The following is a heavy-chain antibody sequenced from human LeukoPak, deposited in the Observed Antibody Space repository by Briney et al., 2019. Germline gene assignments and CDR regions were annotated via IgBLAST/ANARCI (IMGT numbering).Heavy chain of an antibody. CDR3: AREDAIAARPQSFDY. Sequence: SETLSLTCTVSGGSISSSSYYWGWIHQPPGKGLEWIGSIYYSGSTYYNPSLKSRVTISVDTSKNQFSLKLSSVTAADTAVYYCAREDAIAARPQSFDYWGQGTLVTVSS. V-gene: IGHV4-39*07. D-gene: IGHD6-6*01. CDR1: GGSISSSSYY. CDR2: IYYSGST. J-gene: IGHJ4*02.